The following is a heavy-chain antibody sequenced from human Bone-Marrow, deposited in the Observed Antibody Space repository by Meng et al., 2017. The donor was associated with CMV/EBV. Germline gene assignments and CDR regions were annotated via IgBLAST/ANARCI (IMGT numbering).Heavy chain of an antibody. J-gene: IGHJ5*02. V-gene: IGHV4-59*12. CDR3: ARGAYYYDSDAFSTRFDP. CDR1: GGSISSYY. Sequence: SETLSLTCTVSGGSISSYYWSWIRQPPGKGLEWIGYIYYSGSTNYNPSLKSRVTISVDTSKNQFSLKLSSVTAADTAMYYCARGAYYYDSDAFSTRFDPWGQGTLVTVSS. D-gene: IGHD3-22*01. CDR2: IYYSGST.